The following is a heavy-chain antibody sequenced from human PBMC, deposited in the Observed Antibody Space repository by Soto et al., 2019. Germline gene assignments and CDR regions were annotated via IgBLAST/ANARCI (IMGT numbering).Heavy chain of an antibody. J-gene: IGHJ5*02. D-gene: IGHD6-13*01. CDR3: ARDSSSWPNWGGWFDP. CDR1: GFTFSSYG. V-gene: IGHV3-33*01. Sequence: GGSLRLSCAASGFTFSSYGMHLVRQAPGKGLEWVAVIWYDGSNKYYADSVKGRFTISRDNSKNTLYLQMNSLRAEDTAVYYCARDSSSWPNWGGWFDPWGQGTLVTVSS. CDR2: IWYDGSNK.